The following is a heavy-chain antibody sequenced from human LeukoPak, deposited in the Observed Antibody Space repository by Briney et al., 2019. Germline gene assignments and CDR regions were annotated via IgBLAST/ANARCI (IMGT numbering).Heavy chain of an antibody. D-gene: IGHD3-10*01. CDR2: IYYSGSS. J-gene: IGHJ4*02. CDR1: GGSISSYY. Sequence: SETLSLTCTVSGGSISSYYWSWIRQPPGKGLEWIGYIYYSGSSNYDPSLESRVTISVDTSKNQFSLKLSSVTAADTAVYYCARLYGSGLEWGQGTLVTVSS. V-gene: IGHV4-59*01. CDR3: ARLYGSGLE.